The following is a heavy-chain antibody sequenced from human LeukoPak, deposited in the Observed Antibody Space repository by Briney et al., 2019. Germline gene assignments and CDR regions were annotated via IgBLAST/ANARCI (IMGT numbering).Heavy chain of an antibody. J-gene: IGHJ6*03. V-gene: IGHV1-18*01. CDR1: GYTFTSYG. D-gene: IGHD6-19*01. Sequence: ASVKVSCKASGYTFTSYGISWVRQAPGQGLEWMGWISAYNGNTNYAQKLQGRVTMTTDTSTSTAYMELRSLRSDDTAVYYCARPVAGTKTKTGYYYYYMDVWGKGTTVTVSS. CDR2: ISAYNGNT. CDR3: ARPVAGTKTKTGYYYYYMDV.